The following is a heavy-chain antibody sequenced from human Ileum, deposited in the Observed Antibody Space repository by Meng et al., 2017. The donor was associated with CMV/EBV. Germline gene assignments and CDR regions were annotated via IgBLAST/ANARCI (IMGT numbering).Heavy chain of an antibody. CDR2: ISAYNGNT. CDR1: GYTFTSYG. D-gene: IGHD2/OR15-2a*01. J-gene: IGHJ6*02. CDR3: AREENDYYYGMDV. V-gene: IGHV1-18*01. Sequence: GESLKVSCKASGYTFTSYGISWVRQAPGQGLEWMGWISAYNGNTNYAQKLQGRVTMTTDTSTSTAYMELRSLRSDDTAVYYCAREENDYYYGMDVWGQGTTVTVSS.